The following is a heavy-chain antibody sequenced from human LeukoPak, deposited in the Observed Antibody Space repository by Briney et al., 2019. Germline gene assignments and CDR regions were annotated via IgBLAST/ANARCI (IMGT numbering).Heavy chain of an antibody. D-gene: IGHD5-18*01. J-gene: IGHJ4*02. Sequence: SETLSLTCTVSGGSISSGGYYWSWIRQHPGKGLEWIGYIYYSGSTYYNPSLKSRVTISVDTSKNQFSLKLSSVTAADTAVYYCARAWDGYSYGHPFDYWGQGTLVTVSS. CDR3: ARAWDGYSYGHPFDY. V-gene: IGHV4-31*03. CDR2: IYYSGST. CDR1: GGSISSGGYY.